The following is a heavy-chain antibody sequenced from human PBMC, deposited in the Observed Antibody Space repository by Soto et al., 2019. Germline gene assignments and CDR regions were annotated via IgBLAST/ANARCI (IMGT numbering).Heavy chain of an antibody. CDR3: ARDLWGKRRYCSSTSCYRSYGMDV. Sequence: SVKVSCKASGGTFSSYAISWVRQAPGQGLEWMGGIIPIFGTANYAQKFQGRVTITADKSTSTAYMELSSLRSEDTAVYYCARDLWGKRRYCSSTSCYRSYGMDVWGQGTTVTVSS. D-gene: IGHD2-2*02. CDR1: GGTFSSYA. V-gene: IGHV1-69*06. J-gene: IGHJ6*02. CDR2: IIPIFGTA.